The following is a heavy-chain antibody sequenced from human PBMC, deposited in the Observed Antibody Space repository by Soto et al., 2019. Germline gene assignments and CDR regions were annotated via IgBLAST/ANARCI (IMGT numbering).Heavy chain of an antibody. CDR3: ARDFRSSSIAALRTALRY. D-gene: IGHD6-6*01. CDR2: IWYDGSNK. Sequence: PGGSLRLSCAASGFTFSSYGMHWVRQAPGKGLEWVAVIWYDGSNKYYADSVKGRFTISRDNSKNTLYLQMNSLRAEDTAVYYCARDFRSSSIAALRTALRYWGQGTLVTVSS. J-gene: IGHJ4*02. V-gene: IGHV3-33*01. CDR1: GFTFSSYG.